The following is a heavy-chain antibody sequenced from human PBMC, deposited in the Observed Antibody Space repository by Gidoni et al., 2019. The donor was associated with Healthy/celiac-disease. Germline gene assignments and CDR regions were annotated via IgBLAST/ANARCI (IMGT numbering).Heavy chain of an antibody. J-gene: IGHJ5*02. V-gene: IGHV3-23*01. Sequence: EVQLLESGGGLVQPGGSLRLSCAASGFTFSSYAMSWVRQAPGKGLEWVSAISGSGGSTYDADSVKGRFTISRDNSKNTLYLQMNSLRAEDTAVYYCAKWDYYDSSGYYLQDGFDPWGQGTLVTVSS. CDR3: AKWDYYDSSGYYLQDGFDP. CDR1: GFTFSSYA. CDR2: ISGSGGST. D-gene: IGHD3-22*01.